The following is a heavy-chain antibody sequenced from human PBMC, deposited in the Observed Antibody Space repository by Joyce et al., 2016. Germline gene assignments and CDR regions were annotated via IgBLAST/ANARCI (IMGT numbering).Heavy chain of an antibody. D-gene: IGHD3-16*01. CDR1: GYIFTSYY. CDR2: ISPTGGSA. CDR3: ARDKNASGNKFDY. Sequence: QVQLVQSGAEVKKPGASVKVSCKASGYIFTSYYIHWVRQAPGQGLDWMGVISPTGGSASYAQKFQGGISMTRDTSTSTVYMELYSLRSEDTAVYYCARDKNASGNKFDYWGQGTLVTVSS. V-gene: IGHV1-46*01. J-gene: IGHJ4*02.